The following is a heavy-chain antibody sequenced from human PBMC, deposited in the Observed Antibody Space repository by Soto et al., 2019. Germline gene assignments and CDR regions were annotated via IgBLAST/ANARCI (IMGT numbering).Heavy chain of an antibody. CDR1: GFTFGDYY. Sequence: PGGSLRLSCAASGFTFGDYYMSWIRQAPGKGLDWVAVIAYDGSKKSYADSAKGRFTISRDNSKNTLFLQMNSLAVEDTAVYYCAREYCSGGSCQSIFDYWGQGTLVTVSS. V-gene: IGHV3-30-3*01. CDR2: IAYDGSKK. D-gene: IGHD2-15*01. J-gene: IGHJ4*02. CDR3: AREYCSGGSCQSIFDY.